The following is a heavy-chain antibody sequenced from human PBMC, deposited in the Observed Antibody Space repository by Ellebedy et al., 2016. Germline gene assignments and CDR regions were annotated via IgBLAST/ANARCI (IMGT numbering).Heavy chain of an antibody. CDR1: GFTSSDYY. J-gene: IGHJ4*02. D-gene: IGHD2-15*01. V-gene: IGHV3-11*04. CDR2: ISPSSITI. CDR3: AIYRGGTPY. Sequence: GGSLRLXXPASGFTSSDYYISWIRQTPGKGLEWVTYISPSSITISYTDSVKGRFTISRDNAKNSLYLQMNSLRAEDTAVYYCAIYRGGTPYWGQGTLVTVSS.